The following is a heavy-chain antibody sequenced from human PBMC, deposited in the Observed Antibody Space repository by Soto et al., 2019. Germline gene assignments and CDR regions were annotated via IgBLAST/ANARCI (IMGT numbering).Heavy chain of an antibody. D-gene: IGHD3-9*01. V-gene: IGHV4-39*01. Sequence: SDTLSLTCTVSSGSISSSSYYGVLNRQPPWKWLDWIGSIYYSGSTYYNPSLKSRVTISVDTSKNQFSLKLSSVTAADTAVYYCASAQYYDILTGYPAGFEYWGQGTLVTVSS. J-gene: IGHJ4*02. CDR3: ASAQYYDILTGYPAGFEY. CDR2: IYYSGST. CDR1: SGSISSSSYY.